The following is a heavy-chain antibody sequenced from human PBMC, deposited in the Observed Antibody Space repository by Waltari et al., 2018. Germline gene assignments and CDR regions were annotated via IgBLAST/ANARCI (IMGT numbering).Heavy chain of an antibody. CDR3: ASDIVGATSDYFQH. J-gene: IGHJ1*01. CDR2: IYTSGST. D-gene: IGHD1-26*01. V-gene: IGHV4-61*02. Sequence: QVQLQESGPGLVKPSQTLSLTCTVSGGSISSGSYYWSWIRQPAGKGLEWIGRIYTSGSTNDNPSLKSRVTISVDTSKNQFSLKLSSVTAADTAVYYCASDIVGATSDYFQHWGQGTLVTVSS. CDR1: GGSISSGSYY.